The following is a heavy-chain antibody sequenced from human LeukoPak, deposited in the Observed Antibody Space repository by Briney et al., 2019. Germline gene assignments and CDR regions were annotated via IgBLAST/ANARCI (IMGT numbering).Heavy chain of an antibody. CDR2: TYYRSRWGN. Sequence: SQTLSLTCAISGDSVSNNIATWNWVSQSPSRGLEWLGRTYYRSRWGNDYAISVKGRITINPDTSRNQFPLQLNSVTPEDTAVYYCVRDSDDYYWALDFWGQGTPVTVSS. CDR3: VRDSDDYYWALDF. J-gene: IGHJ4*02. D-gene: IGHD3-10*01. V-gene: IGHV6-1*01. CDR1: GDSVSNNIAT.